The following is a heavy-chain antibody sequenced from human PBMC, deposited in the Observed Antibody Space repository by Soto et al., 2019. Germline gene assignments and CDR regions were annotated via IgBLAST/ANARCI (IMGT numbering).Heavy chain of an antibody. CDR2: ISRGSDYI. J-gene: IGHJ5*02. D-gene: IGHD1-20*01. CDR1: GFSFSDYT. Sequence: EVHLVESGGGLVKPGGSLRLTCAGSGFSFSDYTMNWVRQAPGKRLEWVSSISRGSDYIFYPDTVKGRFTISRDNARNSMYMQMSSMRAEDTAVYYCAKDSGCVNNACAYDPWGQGTLVYVAS. V-gene: IGHV3-21*01. CDR3: AKDSGCVNNACAYDP.